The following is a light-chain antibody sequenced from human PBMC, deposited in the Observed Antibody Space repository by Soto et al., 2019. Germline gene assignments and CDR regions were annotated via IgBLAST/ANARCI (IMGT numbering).Light chain of an antibody. CDR1: QSLLHTNGYNY. Sequence: DIVMTQTPLSLPVAPGEPASISCRSSQSLLHTNGYNYLDWYLQKPGQSPQLLISLGSDRASGVLDRLSGSGSGTECTLKISRVEAEDVGVYYCMQALQTPLTFGGGTQVEIK. J-gene: IGKJ4*01. V-gene: IGKV2-28*01. CDR3: MQALQTPLT. CDR2: LGS.